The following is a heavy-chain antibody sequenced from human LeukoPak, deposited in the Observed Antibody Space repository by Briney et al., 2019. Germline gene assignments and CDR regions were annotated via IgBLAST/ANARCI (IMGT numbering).Heavy chain of an antibody. J-gene: IGHJ6*03. CDR1: GFTFSNYW. V-gene: IGHV3-7*01. CDR3: ASSPSSWYGYYYYYMDV. CDR2: IKQDGSEK. D-gene: IGHD6-13*01. Sequence: GGSLRLSCAASGFTFSNYWMSWVRQAPGKGLEWVANIKQDGSEKYYVDSVKGRFTISRDNAKNSLYLQMNSLRAEDTAVYYCASSPSSWYGYYYYYMDVWGKGTTVTVSS.